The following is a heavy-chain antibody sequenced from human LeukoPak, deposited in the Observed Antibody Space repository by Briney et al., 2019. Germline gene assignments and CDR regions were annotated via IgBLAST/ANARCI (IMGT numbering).Heavy chain of an antibody. Sequence: GGSLRLSCAASGFNVNSYYMSWVRQAPGRGLEWVSALSSGDNTHYADSVNGRFTISRDNSKNTLYLQLNSLRAEDTAVYYCARRYCSTCPTGHAFDLWGQGTMVTVSS. D-gene: IGHD2-2*01. J-gene: IGHJ3*01. V-gene: IGHV3-53*01. CDR2: LSSGDNT. CDR1: GFNVNSYY. CDR3: ARRYCSTCPTGHAFDL.